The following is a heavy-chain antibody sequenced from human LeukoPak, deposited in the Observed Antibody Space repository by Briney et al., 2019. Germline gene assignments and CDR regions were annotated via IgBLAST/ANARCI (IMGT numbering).Heavy chain of an antibody. CDR3: ATSPVVPAATYFDY. V-gene: IGHV4-59*01. CDR2: IYYSGST. Sequence: SETLSLTCTVSGGSISSYYWSWIRQPPGKGLGWIGYIYYSGSTNYNPSLKSRVTISVDTSKNQFSLKLSSVTAADTAVYYCATSPVVPAATYFDYWGQGTLVTVSS. D-gene: IGHD2-2*01. J-gene: IGHJ4*02. CDR1: GGSISSYY.